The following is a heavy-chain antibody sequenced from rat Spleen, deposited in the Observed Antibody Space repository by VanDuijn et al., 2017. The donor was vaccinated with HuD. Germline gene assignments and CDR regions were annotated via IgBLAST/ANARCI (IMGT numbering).Heavy chain of an antibody. V-gene: IGHV5-25*01. CDR2: ISYVGTAT. J-gene: IGHJ2*01. CDR1: GFSFRNYD. D-gene: IGHD1-2*01. CDR3: ETITAP. Sequence: EVQLVESGGGLVQPGRSLKLSCAASGFSFRNYDIAWVRQAPTKSLERVASISYVGTATNYRDSVKGRFTLSRDNAKSTLYLQMDSLRSEDTATYYCETITAPWGQGVMVTVSS.